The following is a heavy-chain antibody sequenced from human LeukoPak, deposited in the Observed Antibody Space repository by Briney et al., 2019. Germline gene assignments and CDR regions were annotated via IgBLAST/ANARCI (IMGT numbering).Heavy chain of an antibody. V-gene: IGHV3-23*01. CDR2: ISGSGGNT. CDR3: AMSPGYISCYFDY. Sequence: GGSLRLSCAASGFTFSNYAVSWVRQAPGKGLECISRISGSGGNTYYADSVKGRFTISTDNSKNTLYLQMNSLRAEDTAVYYCAMSPGYISCYFDYWGQGTLVTVSS. J-gene: IGHJ4*02. D-gene: IGHD5-18*01. CDR1: GFTFSNYA.